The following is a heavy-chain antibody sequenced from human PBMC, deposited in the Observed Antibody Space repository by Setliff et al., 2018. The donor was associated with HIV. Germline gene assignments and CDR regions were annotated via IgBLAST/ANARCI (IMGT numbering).Heavy chain of an antibody. CDR2: INPNSGGT. V-gene: IGHV1-2*02. D-gene: IGHD6-19*01. CDR3: TRSSSDWIQVRFDP. CDR1: GYTFTGYY. J-gene: IGHJ5*02. Sequence: ASVKVSCKASGYTFTGYYMHWVRQAPGQGLGWMGWINPNSGGTNYAQKFQGRVTMTRDTSTSTVYMELRNLRSDDTAVYFCTRSSSDWIQVRFDPWGQGTLVTVSS.